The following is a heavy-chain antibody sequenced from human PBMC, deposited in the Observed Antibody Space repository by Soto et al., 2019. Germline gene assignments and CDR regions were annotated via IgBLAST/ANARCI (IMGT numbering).Heavy chain of an antibody. CDR2: FNPDSDAT. V-gene: IGHV1-2*02. J-gene: IGHJ4*02. D-gene: IGHD2-15*01. CDR1: GYSFTGYY. CDR3: ARGDYGNGGYPLPYFEY. Sequence: HEHLVQSGAEVKRPGASLTVSCKASGYSFTGYYIHWVRQAPGEGLEWMGWFNPDSDATNYAQNFQGRVTLTTDKSISTASMDLTSLTSDDTAVYYCARGDYGNGGYPLPYFEYWGQGTLVIVSS.